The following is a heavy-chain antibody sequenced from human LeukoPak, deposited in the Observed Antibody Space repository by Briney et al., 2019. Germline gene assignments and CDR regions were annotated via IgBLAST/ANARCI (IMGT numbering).Heavy chain of an antibody. V-gene: IGHV4-39*01. CDR3: ARQGSLAARPFEY. J-gene: IGHJ4*02. CDR2: IYYSGST. D-gene: IGHD6-6*01. CDR1: GGSISSSSYY. Sequence: SETLSLTCTVSGGSISSSSYYWGWIRQPPGKGLEWIGSIYYSGSTYYNPSLKSRVTISVDTSKNQFSLKLNSVTAADTAVYYCARQGSLAARPFEYWGQGTLVTVSS.